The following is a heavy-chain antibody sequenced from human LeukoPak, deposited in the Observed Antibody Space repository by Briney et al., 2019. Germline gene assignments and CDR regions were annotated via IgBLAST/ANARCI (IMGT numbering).Heavy chain of an antibody. CDR2: ISYDGSNK. V-gene: IGHV3-30*04. Sequence: GGSLRLSCAASGFTFSSYAMHWVRQAPGKGLEWVAVISYDGSNKYYADSVKGRFTISRDNSKNTLYLQTNSLRAEDTAVYYCARDRALYSSSWYEVDYWGQGTLVTVSS. CDR1: GFTFSSYA. J-gene: IGHJ4*02. CDR3: ARDRALYSSSWYEVDY. D-gene: IGHD6-13*01.